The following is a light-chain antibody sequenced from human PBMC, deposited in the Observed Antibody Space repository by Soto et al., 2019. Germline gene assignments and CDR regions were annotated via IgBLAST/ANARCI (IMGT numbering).Light chain of an antibody. CDR3: QQYYSYPWT. V-gene: IGKV1-5*03. Sequence: DIQMTQSPSTLSASVGDRVTITCRASQSINRWLAWYQQKPGKAPKLLIYKASTLESGVPSRFSGGGIGTEFSLSISSLQPDDFATYYCQQYYSYPWTFGQGTKVDIK. J-gene: IGKJ1*01. CDR1: QSINRW. CDR2: KAS.